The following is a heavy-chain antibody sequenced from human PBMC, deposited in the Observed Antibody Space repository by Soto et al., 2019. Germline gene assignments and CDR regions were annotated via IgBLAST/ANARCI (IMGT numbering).Heavy chain of an antibody. CDR2: IIPIFGTA. CDR3: ADGGGSSGPGGWFDP. V-gene: IGHV1-69*01. CDR1: GGTFSSYA. D-gene: IGHD6-19*01. J-gene: IGHJ5*02. Sequence: QVQLVQSGAEVKKPGSSVKVSCKASGGTFSSYAISWVRQAPGQGLEWMGGIIPIFGTANYAQKFQGRVTITADESTSNADLERRSLRSAATDVYECADGGGSSGPGGWFDPWGQGTLVTVSS.